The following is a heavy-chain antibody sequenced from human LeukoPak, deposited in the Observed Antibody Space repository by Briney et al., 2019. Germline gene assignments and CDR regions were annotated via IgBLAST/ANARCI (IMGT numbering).Heavy chain of an antibody. D-gene: IGHD3-22*01. J-gene: IGHJ4*02. CDR1: GYTFTSYY. V-gene: IGHV1-46*01. Sequence: ASVKVSCKASGYTFTSYYMHWVRQAPGQGLEWMAIINPSGGRISYAQKFQCRVTMTRDTSTSTVYMELSSLRSEDTAVYYCARDPRPSYDSSGYYYPGDYWGQGTLVTVSS. CDR2: INPSGGRI. CDR3: ARDPRPSYDSSGYYYPGDY.